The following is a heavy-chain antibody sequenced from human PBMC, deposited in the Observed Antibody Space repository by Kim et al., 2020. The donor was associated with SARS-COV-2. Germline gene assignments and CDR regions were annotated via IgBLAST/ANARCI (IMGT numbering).Heavy chain of an antibody. J-gene: IGHJ4*01. CDR3: ATLGKYGSGSKLDY. CDR1: GGTFSSYT. D-gene: IGHD3-10*01. Sequence: SVKVSCKASGGTFSSYTISWVRQAPGQGLEWMGRIIPILGIANYAQKFQGRVPITADKSTSTAYMELSRLRSEDTAVYYFATLGKYGSGSKLDYWGQGTLVTVSS. CDR2: IIPILGIA. V-gene: IGHV1-69*02.